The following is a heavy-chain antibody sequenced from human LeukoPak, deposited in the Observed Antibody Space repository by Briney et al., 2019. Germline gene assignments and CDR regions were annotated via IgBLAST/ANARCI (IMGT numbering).Heavy chain of an antibody. Sequence: PGGSLRLSCVASGFTVDTYWMSWVRQAPGKGLEWVSSISGSGGSTYYADSVKGRFTISRDNSKNTLFLQMNGLRAEDTAVYYCAKVPSSSWYKGIDYWGQGALVTVSS. CDR1: GFTVDTYW. CDR3: AKVPSSSWYKGIDY. J-gene: IGHJ4*02. D-gene: IGHD6-13*01. V-gene: IGHV3-23*01. CDR2: ISGSGGST.